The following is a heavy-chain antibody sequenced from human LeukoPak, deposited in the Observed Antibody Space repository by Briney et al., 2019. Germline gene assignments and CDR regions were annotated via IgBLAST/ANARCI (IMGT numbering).Heavy chain of an antibody. CDR3: ARHPFNYPFDY. CDR1: GGSISPHL. Sequence: PSETLSLICTVSGGSISPHLWSWIRQPPGKGPEWIGFVYYTRSTQYTPSLKTRVTMSVDTSKNQLSLSMTSVTAADTAVYYCARHPFNYPFDYWGQGILVTVSS. J-gene: IGHJ4*02. CDR2: VYYTRST. V-gene: IGHV4-59*08. D-gene: IGHD5-24*01.